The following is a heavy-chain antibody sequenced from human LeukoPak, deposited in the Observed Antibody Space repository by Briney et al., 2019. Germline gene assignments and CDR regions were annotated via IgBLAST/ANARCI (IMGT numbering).Heavy chain of an antibody. CDR2: INSDGSST. J-gene: IGHJ4*02. Sequence: SGGSLRLSCAASGFTFSSYWMHWVRQAPGKGLVWVSRINSDGSSTSYADSVKGRFTISRDNAKNTLYLQMNSLRAEDTALYYCAKDGTYYYDSSGYWGYFDYWGQGTLVTVSS. CDR3: AKDGTYYYDSSGYWGYFDY. V-gene: IGHV3-74*01. D-gene: IGHD3-22*01. CDR1: GFTFSSYW.